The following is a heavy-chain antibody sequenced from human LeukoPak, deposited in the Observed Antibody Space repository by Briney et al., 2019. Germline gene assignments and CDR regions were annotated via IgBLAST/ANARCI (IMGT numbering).Heavy chain of an antibody. V-gene: IGHV2-5*02. D-gene: IGHD6-19*01. Sequence: SGPTLLKPTQTLTLTCTFSGFSLSTSGVGVGWIRQPPGKALEWLALIYWDDDKRYSPSLKSRLTITKDTSKNQVVLTMTNMDPVDTATYYCAHITVPGIAVAGTISWFDPWGQGTLVTVSS. CDR1: GFSLSTSGVG. CDR3: AHITVPGIAVAGTISWFDP. J-gene: IGHJ5*02. CDR2: IYWDDDK.